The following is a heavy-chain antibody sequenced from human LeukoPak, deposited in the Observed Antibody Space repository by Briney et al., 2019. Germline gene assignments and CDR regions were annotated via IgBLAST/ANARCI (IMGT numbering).Heavy chain of an antibody. Sequence: SETLSLTCTVSGVSISSYYWSWIRQPPGKGLEWVGFIYYIGSTNYNPSLKSRVTISVDTSKHQFSLTLSSVTAADTAVYYCARDVTADGSGSSFDYWGQGTLVTVSS. CDR2: IYYIGST. V-gene: IGHV4-59*01. J-gene: IGHJ4*02. D-gene: IGHD3-10*01. CDR1: GVSISSYY. CDR3: ARDVTADGSGSSFDY.